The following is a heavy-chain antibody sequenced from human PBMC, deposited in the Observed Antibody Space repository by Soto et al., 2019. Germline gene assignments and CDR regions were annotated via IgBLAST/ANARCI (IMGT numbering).Heavy chain of an antibody. CDR1: GDSISSGEHY. CDR2: MFYTGST. Sequence: SETLSLTCTVSGDSISSGEHYWSWIRQPPGKGLEWIGYMFYTGSTYYNPSLRSRVTTSVDTSKNQFSLNLSSVTAADTAVYYCARDHYYGSGSYSLDYWGQGTLVTVSS. CDR3: ARDHYYGSGSYSLDY. D-gene: IGHD3-10*01. V-gene: IGHV4-30-4*01. J-gene: IGHJ4*02.